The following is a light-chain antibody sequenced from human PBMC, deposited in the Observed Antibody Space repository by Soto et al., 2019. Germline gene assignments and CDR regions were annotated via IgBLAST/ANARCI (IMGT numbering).Light chain of an antibody. CDR1: SSNIGSNT. V-gene: IGLV1-44*01. J-gene: IGLJ3*02. CDR2: SNN. CDR3: AAWDDSLNGYWV. Sequence: QSVLTQPPSASGTPGQRVTISCSGSSSNIGSNTVNWYQQLPGTAPKLLIYSNNQRPSGVPDRFSGSKSGTSAALAISGLQYEEEADYYCAAWDDSLNGYWVFGGGTKLTVL.